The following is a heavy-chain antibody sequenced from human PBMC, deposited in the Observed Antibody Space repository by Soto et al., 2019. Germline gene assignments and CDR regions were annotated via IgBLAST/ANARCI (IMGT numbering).Heavy chain of an antibody. V-gene: IGHV4-39*01. CDR2: LFHTGST. Sequence: LSLTCTVSGGSISSSDYYWGWIRQPPGKGLEWIGSLFHTGSTYYNPSLKSRVTISVDKSKNQFSLKLRSVTAAETAVFYCARHSRSRLVATFDYWGQGTPVTVSS. D-gene: IGHD6-6*01. CDR3: ARHSRSRLVATFDY. CDR1: GGSISSSDYY. J-gene: IGHJ4*02.